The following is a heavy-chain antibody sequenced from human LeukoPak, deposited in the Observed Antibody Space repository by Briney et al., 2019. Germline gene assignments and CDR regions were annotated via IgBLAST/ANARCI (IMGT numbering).Heavy chain of an antibody. J-gene: IGHJ4*02. Sequence: GASVKVSCKASGYTFTSYGISWVRQAPGQGLEWMGWISAYNGNTNYAQKLQGRVTMTTDTSTSTAYMELSSLRSEDTAVYYCARQSCSGGSCYLTGYFDYWGQGTLVTVSS. V-gene: IGHV1-18*01. CDR2: ISAYNGNT. D-gene: IGHD2-15*01. CDR1: GYTFTSYG. CDR3: ARQSCSGGSCYLTGYFDY.